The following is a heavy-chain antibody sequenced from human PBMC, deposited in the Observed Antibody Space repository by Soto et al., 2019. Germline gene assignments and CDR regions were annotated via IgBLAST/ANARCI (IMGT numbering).Heavy chain of an antibody. Sequence: ASVKVSCKASGYTFTSYGISWVRQAPGQGLEWMGWISAYNGNTNYAQKLQGRVTMTTDTSTSTAYMELRSLRSDGTAVYYCARDRCSSSSCYPYYYYGMDVCGQGTTVTVS. D-gene: IGHD2-2*01. CDR2: ISAYNGNT. V-gene: IGHV1-18*01. CDR3: ARDRCSSSSCYPYYYYGMDV. CDR1: GYTFTSYG. J-gene: IGHJ6*02.